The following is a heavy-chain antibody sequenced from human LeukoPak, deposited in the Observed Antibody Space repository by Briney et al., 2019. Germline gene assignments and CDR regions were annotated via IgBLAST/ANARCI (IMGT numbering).Heavy chain of an antibody. CDR3: ARSVDDSSGYYYVRAFDI. D-gene: IGHD3-22*01. V-gene: IGHV1-69*13. CDR1: GGTFSSYA. CDR2: IIPIFGTA. J-gene: IGHJ3*02. Sequence: ASVKVSCKASGGTFSSYAISWVRQAPGQGLEWMGGIIPIFGTANYAQKFQGRVTITADESTSTAYMELSSLRSEDTAVYYCARSVDDSSGYYYVRAFDIWGQGTMVTVS.